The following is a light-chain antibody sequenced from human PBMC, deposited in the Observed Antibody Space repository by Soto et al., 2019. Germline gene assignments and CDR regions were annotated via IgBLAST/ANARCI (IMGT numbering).Light chain of an antibody. J-gene: IGKJ1*01. CDR1: QNVRTNY. CDR3: QQYGSSPGT. Sequence: EIVLTQSPGTLSLSPGERVTLSCRASQNVRTNYLAWYQQKPGQAPRLLIYGASTRASGIPERFSGSGSGTDFTLTISRLEPEDFAVYYCQQYGSSPGTFGQGTKVDI. CDR2: GAS. V-gene: IGKV3-20*01.